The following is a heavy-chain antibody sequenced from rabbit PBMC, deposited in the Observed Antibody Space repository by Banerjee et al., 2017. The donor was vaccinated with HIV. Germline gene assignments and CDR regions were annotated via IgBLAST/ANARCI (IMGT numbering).Heavy chain of an antibody. J-gene: IGHJ3*01. CDR3: ARYYTYGYTGYAYATL. Sequence: QSLEESGGDLVKPGASLTLTCTASGFSFSSYYYMCWVRQAPGKGLEWIACVGAGSSGSTYYASWAKGRFTISKTSSTTVTLQMTSLTAADTATYFCARYYTYGYTGYAYATLWGQGTLVTDS. CDR1: GFSFSSYYY. D-gene: IGHD6-1*01. CDR2: VGAGSSGST. V-gene: IGHV1S40*01.